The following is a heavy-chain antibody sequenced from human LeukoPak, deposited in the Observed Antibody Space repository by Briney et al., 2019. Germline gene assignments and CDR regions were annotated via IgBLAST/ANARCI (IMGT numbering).Heavy chain of an antibody. CDR2: ISSSSSTI. Sequence: GGSLRLSCAASGFTFSSYSMNWVRQAPGKGLEWVSYISSSSSTIYYADSVKGRFTISRDNAKNSLYLQMNSLRAEDTAVYYCARGSVRWTGYYDNWFDPWGQGTLVTVSS. D-gene: IGHD3/OR15-3a*01. J-gene: IGHJ5*02. CDR1: GFTFSSYS. V-gene: IGHV3-48*04. CDR3: ARGSVRWTGYYDNWFDP.